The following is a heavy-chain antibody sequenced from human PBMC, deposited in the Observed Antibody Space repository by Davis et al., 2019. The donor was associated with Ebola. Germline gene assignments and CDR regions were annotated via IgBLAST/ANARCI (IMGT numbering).Heavy chain of an antibody. CDR3: ASLRRTITGMDNGFDV. Sequence: GESLKISCKASGYSFSNYWIGWVRQMPGKGLEWLGIIYPGDPDTRYSPSFRRQVTISADKSTRTAYLQWGRLKASDTAMYYCASLRRTITGMDNGFDVWGQGTMVTVSS. D-gene: IGHD1-20*01. V-gene: IGHV5-51*01. CDR1: GYSFSNYW. CDR2: IYPGDPDT. J-gene: IGHJ3*01.